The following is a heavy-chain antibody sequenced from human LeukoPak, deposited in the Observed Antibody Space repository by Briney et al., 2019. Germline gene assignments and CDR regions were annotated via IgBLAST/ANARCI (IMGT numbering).Heavy chain of an antibody. CDR2: ITGSGDIT. Sequence: PGGSLRLSCAVSGFTFSNYALSWVRQAPGKGLEWLSAITGSGDITYYADSVKGRFTVSRDISKNTLYLQMNSLNPEDTAVYYCIRVSGRYSYDNWGQGTLVTVSS. CDR1: GFTFSNYA. J-gene: IGHJ4*02. CDR3: IRVSGRYSYDN. D-gene: IGHD1-26*01. V-gene: IGHV3-23*01.